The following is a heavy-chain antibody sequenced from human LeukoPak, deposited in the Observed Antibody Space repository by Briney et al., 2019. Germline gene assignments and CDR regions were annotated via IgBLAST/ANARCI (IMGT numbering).Heavy chain of an antibody. CDR1: GFTFSSYG. J-gene: IGHJ5*02. D-gene: IGHD1-26*01. Sequence: PGGSLRLSCAASGFTFSSYGMHWVRQAPGKGLEWVAVISFDGSHEYYADSAKGRFTISRDNSKNTLYLQMNSLRAEDMAVYYCVKGVGPTKSGPFDPWGQGTLVTVSP. CDR2: ISFDGSHE. CDR3: VKGVGPTKSGPFDP. V-gene: IGHV3-30*18.